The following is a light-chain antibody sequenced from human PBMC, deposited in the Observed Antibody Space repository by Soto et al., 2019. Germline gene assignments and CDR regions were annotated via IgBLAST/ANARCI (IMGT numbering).Light chain of an antibody. Sequence: DIQMTQSPSSLSASVGDTITISCRASQNIERYLNWYQHKQGKAPQLLMFAAANLESGVPSRFSGSGSGTDFTLTISSLQPEDFATYYCQQTYSTIHSFGQGTKVVIK. CDR1: QNIERY. V-gene: IGKV1-39*01. CDR3: QQTYSTIHS. J-gene: IGKJ2*01. CDR2: AAA.